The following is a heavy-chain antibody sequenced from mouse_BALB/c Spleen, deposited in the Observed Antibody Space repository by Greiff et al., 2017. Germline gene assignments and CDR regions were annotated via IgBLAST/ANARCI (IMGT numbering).Heavy chain of an antibody. CDR1: GYTFSSYW. V-gene: IGHV1-9*01. D-gene: IGHD2-1*01. CDR3: ARKEYCGNYWFAY. CDR2: ILPGSGST. J-gene: IGHJ3*01. Sequence: VQLQQSGAELMKPGASVKISCKATGYTFSSYWIEWVKQRPGHGLEWIGEILPGSGSTNYNEKFKGKATFTADTSSNTAYMQLSSLTSEDSAVYYCARKEYCGNYWFAYWGQGTLVTVSA.